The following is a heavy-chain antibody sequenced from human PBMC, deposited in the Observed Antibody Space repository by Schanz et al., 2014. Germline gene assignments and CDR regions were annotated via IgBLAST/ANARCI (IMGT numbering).Heavy chain of an antibody. CDR2: IWNNGVTK. CDR1: GFSLNTYG. J-gene: IGHJ4*02. CDR3: ARPRLDYGEVDY. V-gene: IGHV3-33*01. Sequence: QAQLMESGGGVVQPGTSLILSCSVSGFSLNTYGIHWFRQPAGKGLEWVAVIWNNGVTKYYADSVRGRFTISRDRFQNTLYLRMSSLRAEDTAVYYSARPRLDYGEVDYWGQGTLVTVSS. D-gene: IGHD4-17*01.